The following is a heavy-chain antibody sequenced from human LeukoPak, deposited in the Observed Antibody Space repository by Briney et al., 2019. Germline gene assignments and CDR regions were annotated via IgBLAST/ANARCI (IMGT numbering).Heavy chain of an antibody. D-gene: IGHD4-23*01. V-gene: IGHV3-7*01. CDR1: GFPFSNYW. CDR3: ARDRGYSTFDY. Sequence: GGSLRLSCAASGFPFSNYWMSWVRQARGKGLEWVANMKEDGGEINYGDSVKGRFTISRDNAKNSLFLQMNSLRVDDTAVYYCARDRGYSTFDYWGQGTLVTVSS. J-gene: IGHJ4*02. CDR2: MKEDGGEI.